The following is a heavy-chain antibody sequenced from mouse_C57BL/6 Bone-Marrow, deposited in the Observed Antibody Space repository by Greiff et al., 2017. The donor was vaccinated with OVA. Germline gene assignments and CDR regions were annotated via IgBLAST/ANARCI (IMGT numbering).Heavy chain of an antibody. V-gene: IGHV5-6*01. Sequence: VQLKESGGDLVKPGGSLKLSCAASGFTFSSYGMSWVRQTPDKRLEWVATISSGGSYTYYPDSVKGRFTISRDNAKNTLYLQMSSLKSEDTAMYYGAKGLWGTSAYWGQGTLVTVSA. CDR2: ISSGGSYT. D-gene: IGHD3-3*01. CDR1: GFTFSSYG. J-gene: IGHJ3*01. CDR3: AKGLWGTSAY.